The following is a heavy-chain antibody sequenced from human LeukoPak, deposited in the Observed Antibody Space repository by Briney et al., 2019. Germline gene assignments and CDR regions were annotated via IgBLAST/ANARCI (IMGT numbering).Heavy chain of an antibody. Sequence: SETLSLTCAVHGGSFSGYYWSWIRQPPGKGLEWIGEINHSGSTNYNPSLKSRVTISVDTSKNQFSLKLSSVTAADTAVYYCARDQRWLQLPFDYWGQGTLVTVSS. CDR1: GGSFSGYY. D-gene: IGHD5-24*01. CDR2: INHSGST. J-gene: IGHJ4*02. V-gene: IGHV4-34*01. CDR3: ARDQRWLQLPFDY.